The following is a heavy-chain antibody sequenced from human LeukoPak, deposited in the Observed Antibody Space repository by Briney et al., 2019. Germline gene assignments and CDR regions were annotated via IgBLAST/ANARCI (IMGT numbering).Heavy chain of an antibody. CDR3: ARRRGGSCYPHCNWFDP. CDR1: GYTFTGYY. V-gene: IGHV1-2*02. J-gene: IGHJ5*02. Sequence: GASVKVSCKASGYTFTGYYMHWVRQAPGQGLEWMGWINPNSGGTNYAQKFQGRVTMTRDTSISTAYMELSRLRSDDTAVYYCARRRGGSCYPHCNWFDPWGQGTLVTVSS. CDR2: INPNSGGT. D-gene: IGHD2-15*01.